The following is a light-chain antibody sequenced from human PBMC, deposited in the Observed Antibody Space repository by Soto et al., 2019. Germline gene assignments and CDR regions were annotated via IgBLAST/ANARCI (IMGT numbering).Light chain of an antibody. Sequence: DIVMTQSPDSLAVSLGERATINCRSSQSLLSSFTNKNYLSWYQQKPGQPPKLLISWASTRDSGVPERFSGSGSGTDFTLTISSLQSEDVAVYSRLQYYGDPLTFGGGTKVEIK. J-gene: IGKJ4*01. V-gene: IGKV4-1*01. CDR2: WAS. CDR1: QSLLSSFTNKNY. CDR3: LQYYGDPLT.